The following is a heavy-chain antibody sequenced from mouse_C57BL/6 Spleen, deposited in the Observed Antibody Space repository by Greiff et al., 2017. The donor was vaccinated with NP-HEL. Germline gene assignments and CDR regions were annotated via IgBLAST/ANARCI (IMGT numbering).Heavy chain of an antibody. Sequence: QVTLNVSGPGILQSSQTLSLTCSFSGFSLSTSGMGVSWIRQPSGKGLEWLAHIYWDDDKRYNPSLKSRLTISKDTSRNQVFLKITSVDTADTATYYCARVHYYGSSYYYFDYWGQGTTLTVSS. CDR1: GFSLSTSGMG. D-gene: IGHD1-1*01. CDR2: IYWDDDK. J-gene: IGHJ2*01. CDR3: ARVHYYGSSYYYFDY. V-gene: IGHV8-12*01.